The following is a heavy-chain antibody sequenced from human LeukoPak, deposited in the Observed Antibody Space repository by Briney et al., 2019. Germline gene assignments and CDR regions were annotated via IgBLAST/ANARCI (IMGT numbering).Heavy chain of an antibody. CDR2: INPNSGGT. D-gene: IGHD3-10*01. CDR3: ARGLGGSGSFHFDY. CDR1: GYTFTGYY. V-gene: IGHV1-2*02. J-gene: IGHJ4*03. Sequence: ASVKVSCKASGYTFTGYYMHWVRQAPGQGLEWMGWINPNSGGTNYAQKFQGRVTMTRDTSISTAYMELSRLRSDDTAVYYCARGLGGSGSFHFDYWGKGTTVTISS.